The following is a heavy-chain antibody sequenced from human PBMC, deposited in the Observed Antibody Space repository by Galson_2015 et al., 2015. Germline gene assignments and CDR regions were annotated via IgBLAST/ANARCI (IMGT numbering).Heavy chain of an antibody. CDR3: ARSVSLLWFGEGNWFDP. CDR1: GGSISSYY. CDR2: IYYSGST. J-gene: IGHJ5*02. D-gene: IGHD3-10*01. Sequence: SETLSLTCTVSGGSISSYYWSWIRQPPGKGLEWIGYIYYSGSTNYNPSLKSRVTISVDTSKNQFSLKLSSVTAADTAVYYCARSVSLLWFGEGNWFDPWGQGTLVTVSS. V-gene: IGHV4-59*01.